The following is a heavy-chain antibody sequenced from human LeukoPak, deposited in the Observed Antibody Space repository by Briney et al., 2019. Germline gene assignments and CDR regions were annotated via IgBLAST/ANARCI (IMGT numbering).Heavy chain of an antibody. D-gene: IGHD4-11*01. CDR1: GYTFTSYG. CDR2: MNPNSGNT. CDR3: ARVYRDYSIDYYYVDV. J-gene: IGHJ6*03. V-gene: IGHV1-8*03. Sequence: ASVTVSCKASGYTFTSYGISWVRQATGQGLEWMGWMNPNSGNTGYAQKFQGRVTITRNTSISTAYMELSSLRSEDTAVYYCARVYRDYSIDYYYVDVWGKGTTVTVSS.